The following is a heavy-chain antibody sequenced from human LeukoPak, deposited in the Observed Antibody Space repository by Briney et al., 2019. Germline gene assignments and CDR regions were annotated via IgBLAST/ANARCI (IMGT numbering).Heavy chain of an antibody. CDR3: AKGSEMATTRDAFDI. CDR2: INLEGSST. V-gene: IGHV3-74*01. D-gene: IGHD5-24*01. CDR1: GFTFSSYW. Sequence: GGSLRLSCTISGFTFSSYWMHWVRQAPGKGLVWVSRINLEGSSTNYADSVKGRFTISRDNAKNTLYLQMNSLRAEDTAVYYCAKGSEMATTRDAFDIWGQGTMVTVSS. J-gene: IGHJ3*02.